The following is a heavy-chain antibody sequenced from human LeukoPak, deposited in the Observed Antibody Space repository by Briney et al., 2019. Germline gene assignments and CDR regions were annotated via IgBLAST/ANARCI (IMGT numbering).Heavy chain of an antibody. CDR3: ARGYLV. Sequence: PSETLSLTCTVSGGSITSGTYYWNWIRQPAGKRLEWIGRIYSTGSTDYNPSLKSRVTISVDTSRNQFSLRLTSVTAADTAVYYCARGYLVWGQGTRVTVSS. CDR1: GGSITSGTYY. V-gene: IGHV4-61*02. D-gene: IGHD1-14*01. CDR2: IYSTGST. J-gene: IGHJ4*02.